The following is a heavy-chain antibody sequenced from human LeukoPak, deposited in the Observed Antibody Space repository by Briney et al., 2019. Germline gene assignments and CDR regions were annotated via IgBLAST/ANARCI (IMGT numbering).Heavy chain of an antibody. CDR3: ARDYDILTGNPNFDY. V-gene: IGHV1-18*04. Sequence: ASVKVSRKASGYTFTSYGISWVRQAPGQGLEWMGWISAYNGNTNYAQKLQGRVTMTTDTSTSTAYMELRSLRSDDTAVYYCARDYDILTGNPNFDYWGQGTLVTVSS. CDR1: GYTFTSYG. D-gene: IGHD3-9*01. CDR2: ISAYNGNT. J-gene: IGHJ4*02.